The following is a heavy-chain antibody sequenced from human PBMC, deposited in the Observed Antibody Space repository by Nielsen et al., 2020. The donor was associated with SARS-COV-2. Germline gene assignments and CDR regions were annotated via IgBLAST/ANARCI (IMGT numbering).Heavy chain of an antibody. J-gene: IGHJ3*02. CDR1: GYTFTSYA. D-gene: IGHD2-2*01. Sequence: ASVKVSCKASGYTFTSYAMNWVRQAPGQGLEWMGWINTNTGNPTYAQGFTGRLVFSLDTSVSTAYLQISSLKAEDTAVYYCARGWIVVVPAASARGDAFDIWGQGTMVTVSS. CDR2: INTNTGNP. V-gene: IGHV7-4-1*02. CDR3: ARGWIVVVPAASARGDAFDI.